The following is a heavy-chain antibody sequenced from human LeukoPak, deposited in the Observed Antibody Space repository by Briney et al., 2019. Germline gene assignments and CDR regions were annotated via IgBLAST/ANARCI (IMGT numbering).Heavy chain of an antibody. D-gene: IGHD1-20*01. CDR1: GGSFSSYY. V-gene: IGHV4-34*01. Sequence: SETLSLTCTVYGGSFSSYYWSWIRQPPGKGLEWIGEINYSGSTNYNPSLKSRVTISVDTSKNQFSLKLSSVTAADTAVYYCARGPGFLNWNGPRKAFHIWLQPTMVTVSS. CDR3: ARGPGFLNWNGPRKAFHI. CDR2: INYSGST. J-gene: IGHJ3*02.